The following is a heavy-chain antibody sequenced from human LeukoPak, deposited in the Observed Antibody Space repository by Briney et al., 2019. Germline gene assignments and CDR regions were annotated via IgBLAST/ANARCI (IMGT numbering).Heavy chain of an antibody. V-gene: IGHV3-21*01. CDR2: ISTGSSYI. CDR3: ARVSGVVPAATLDF. D-gene: IGHD2-2*01. CDR1: GFTFRSYS. Sequence: NPGGSLRLSCAPSGFTFRSYSMHGVPQSPGEGLEGVSSISTGSSYIYYADSVKGRFTISRDNAKNSLYLPMNSLRAEDTAVYYCARVSGVVPAATLDFWGQGALVTVSS. J-gene: IGHJ4*02.